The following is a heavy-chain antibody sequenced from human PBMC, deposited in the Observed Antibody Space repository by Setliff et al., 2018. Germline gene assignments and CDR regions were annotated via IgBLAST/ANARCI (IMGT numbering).Heavy chain of an antibody. CDR3: AKQKNTGYGQPVDS. Sequence: TGGSLRLSCAASGLTFTNHAMTWVRQAPGEGLESVSVVGMTNDVTYYGDSVRGRFTISRDDSKNTLFLEMKSLRAEDTATYFCAKQKNTGYGQPVDSWGQGVQVTVSS. CDR2: VGMTNDVT. V-gene: IGHV3-23*01. D-gene: IGHD5-12*01. CDR1: GLTFTNHA. J-gene: IGHJ4*02.